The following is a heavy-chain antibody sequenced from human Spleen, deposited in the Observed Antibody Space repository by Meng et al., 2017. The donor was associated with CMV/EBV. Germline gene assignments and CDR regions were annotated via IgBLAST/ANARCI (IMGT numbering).Heavy chain of an antibody. CDR1: GFTFSSYG. D-gene: IGHD3-10*01. CDR2: IWYDGSNK. CDR3: AKSQLPSGRISGGRFDH. V-gene: IGHV3-33*06. Sequence: GESLKISCAASGFTFSSYGMHWVRQAPGKGLEWVAVIWYDGSNKYYADSVKGRFTISRDNSKNTVYLQMNSLRDEDTAVYYCAKSQLPSGRISGGRFDHWGQGTLVTVSS. J-gene: IGHJ4*02.